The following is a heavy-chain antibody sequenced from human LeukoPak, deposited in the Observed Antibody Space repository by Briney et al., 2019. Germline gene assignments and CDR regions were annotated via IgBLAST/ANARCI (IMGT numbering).Heavy chain of an antibody. CDR1: GFTFSSYE. Sequence: PGGSLRLSCAASGFTFSSYEMNWVRQAPGKGLEWVSYISSSGSTIYYADSVKGRFTISRDNAKNSLYLQMNSLRAEDTTVYYCARDRSTVVTSYYFDYWGQGTLVTVSS. J-gene: IGHJ4*02. V-gene: IGHV3-48*03. CDR3: ARDRSTVVTSYYFDY. D-gene: IGHD4-23*01. CDR2: ISSSGSTI.